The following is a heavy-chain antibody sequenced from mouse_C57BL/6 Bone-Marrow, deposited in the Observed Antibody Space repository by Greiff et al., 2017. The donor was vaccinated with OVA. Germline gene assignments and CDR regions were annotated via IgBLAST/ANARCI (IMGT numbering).Heavy chain of an antibody. CDR3: ARKLGRSAMDY. V-gene: IGHV1-64*01. Sequence: QVQLQQPGAELVKPGASVKLSCKASGYTFTSYWMHWVKQRPGQGLEWIGMIHPNSGSTNYNEKFKSKATLTADKSSSTAYMQLSSLTSEDSAVYYCARKLGRSAMDYWGQGTSVTVSS. CDR1: GYTFTSYW. D-gene: IGHD4-1*01. J-gene: IGHJ4*01. CDR2: IHPNSGST.